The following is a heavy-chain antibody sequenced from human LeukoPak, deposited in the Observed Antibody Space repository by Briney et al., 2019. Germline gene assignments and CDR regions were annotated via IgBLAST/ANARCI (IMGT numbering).Heavy chain of an antibody. J-gene: IGHJ4*02. CDR3: ARDDGSGYDSLDY. D-gene: IGHD5-12*01. CDR1: GYTFSNYG. Sequence: ASVKVSCKASGYTFSNYGFSWVRQAPGQGLEWMGWISVYNGNTNYAQKFQGRVTMTTDTSTRTAFMELRSLRSDDTAVYFCARDDGSGYDSLDYWGQRTLVTVSP. V-gene: IGHV1-18*01. CDR2: ISVYNGNT.